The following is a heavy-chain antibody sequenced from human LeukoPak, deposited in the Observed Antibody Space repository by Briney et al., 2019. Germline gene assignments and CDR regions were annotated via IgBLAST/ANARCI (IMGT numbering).Heavy chain of an antibody. J-gene: IGHJ4*02. D-gene: IGHD6-19*01. CDR1: GFTFSTYT. CDR2: IRGSGDNT. CDR3: AKEDSSGWIHY. V-gene: IGHV3-23*01. Sequence: GGSLRLSCAASGFTFSTYTMSWVRQAPGTGLEWVSAIRGSGDNTYYADSVKGRFTISRDNSKNTMYLQMNSLRVEDTAIYYCAKEDSSGWIHYWGQGTLVTVSS.